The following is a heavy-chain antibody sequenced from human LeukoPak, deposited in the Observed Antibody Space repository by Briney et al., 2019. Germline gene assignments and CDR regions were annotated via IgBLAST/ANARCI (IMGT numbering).Heavy chain of an antibody. Sequence: SETLSLTCGVSGGSFSGYYWSWIRQPPGKGLEWIGEINHGGSTNYNPSLKSRITISVDTSKNQFSLKMRSVTAADTAVYYCARISGIVAARDYYYGMDVWGQGTTVTVSS. CDR3: ARISGIVAARDYYYGMDV. CDR2: INHGGST. J-gene: IGHJ6*02. V-gene: IGHV4-34*01. D-gene: IGHD2-15*01. CDR1: GGSFSGYY.